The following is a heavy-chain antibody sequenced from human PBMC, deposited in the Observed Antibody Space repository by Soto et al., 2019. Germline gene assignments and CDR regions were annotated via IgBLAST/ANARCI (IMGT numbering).Heavy chain of an antibody. CDR3: AREQWLPHYYFDY. CDR1: GFTFSSYW. V-gene: IGHV3-7*03. Sequence: EVQLVESGGGLVQPGGSLRLSCAASGFTFSSYWMSWVRQAPGKGLEWVANIKQDGSEKYYVDSVKGRFTISRDNAKTSLCLQMNSLRAEDTAVYYCAREQWLPHYYFDYWGQGTLVTVSS. J-gene: IGHJ4*02. D-gene: IGHD6-19*01. CDR2: IKQDGSEK.